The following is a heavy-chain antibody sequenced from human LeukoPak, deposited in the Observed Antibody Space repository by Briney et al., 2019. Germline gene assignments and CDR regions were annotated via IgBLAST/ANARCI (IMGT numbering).Heavy chain of an antibody. CDR3: GRYDHPVITPIDS. V-gene: IGHV4-34*01. J-gene: IGHJ4*02. D-gene: IGHD3-3*01. CDR1: GGXFSGYY. CDR2: INHSGST. Sequence: PSETLSLTCAVCGGXFSGYYCSWIRQPPGKGLEWTGEINHSGSTNYNPSLKSRVTISVDTSKNQFSLKLSSVTAADTAVYYCGRYDHPVITPIDSWGQGTLVTVSS.